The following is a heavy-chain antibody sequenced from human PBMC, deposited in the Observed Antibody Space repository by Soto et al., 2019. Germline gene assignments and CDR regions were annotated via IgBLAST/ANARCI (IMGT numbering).Heavy chain of an antibody. CDR1: GYTLTELS. J-gene: IGHJ6*03. V-gene: IGHV1-24*01. Sequence: ASVKVSCKVSGYTLTELSMHWVRQAPGKGLEWMGGFDPEDGETIYAQKFQGRVTMTEDTSTDTAYMELSSLRSDDTAVYYCATTGVLGGKFYYYYYTDVWGKGTTVTVSS. CDR2: FDPEDGET. D-gene: IGHD2-15*01. CDR3: ATTGVLGGKFYYYYYTDV.